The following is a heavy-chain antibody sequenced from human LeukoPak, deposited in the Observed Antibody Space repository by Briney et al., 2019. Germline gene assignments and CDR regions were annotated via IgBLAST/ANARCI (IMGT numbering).Heavy chain of an antibody. J-gene: IGHJ4*02. V-gene: IGHV4-4*07. CDR1: GGSVRSYY. CDR2: IDTSLGT. D-gene: IGHD2-21*01. Sequence: SETLSLTCTVSGGSVRSYYWSWIRQPAGNRLEWIGRIDTSLGTNYNPSLKSRVTMSEDTAKNQVSLDLRSVTAADTAVYFCAGASGATETLWDFDLWGQGILVAVSS. CDR3: AGASGATETLWDFDL.